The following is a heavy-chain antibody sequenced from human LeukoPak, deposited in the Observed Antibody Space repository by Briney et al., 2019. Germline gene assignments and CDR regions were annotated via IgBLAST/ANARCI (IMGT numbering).Heavy chain of an antibody. CDR3: ARAEGRGITIFGVVTPFDY. J-gene: IGHJ4*02. CDR2: ISSSGSTI. D-gene: IGHD3-3*01. V-gene: IGHV3-11*04. Sequence: GGSLRLSCAASGFTFSDYYMSWIRQAPGKGLEWVSYISSSGSTIYYADSVKGRFTISRDNAKNSLYLQMNSLRAEDTAVYYCARAEGRGITIFGVVTPFDYWGQGTLVTVSS. CDR1: GFTFSDYY.